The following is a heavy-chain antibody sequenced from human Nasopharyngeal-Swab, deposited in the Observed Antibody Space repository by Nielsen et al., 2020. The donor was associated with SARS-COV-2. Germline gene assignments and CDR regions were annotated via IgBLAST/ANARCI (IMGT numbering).Heavy chain of an antibody. D-gene: IGHD3-10*01. CDR1: GDSIGSGKYY. V-gene: IGHV4-61*02. CDR2: IDTSGT. J-gene: IGHJ4*02. CDR3: VRGSPMTRAVIVEY. Sequence: SETLSLTYTVSGDSIGSGKYYWGWIRQSAGKGLEWLGRIDTSGTTYNPSLKSRVTMSLDTSKNEFSLKVNSVTAADTAVYYCVRGSPMTRAVIVEYWGQGTLVTVSS.